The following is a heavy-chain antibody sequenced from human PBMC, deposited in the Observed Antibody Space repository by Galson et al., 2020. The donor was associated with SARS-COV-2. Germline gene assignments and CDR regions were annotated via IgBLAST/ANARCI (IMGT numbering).Heavy chain of an antibody. CDR2: INSDGSRT. CDR3: ATEQLVGAFDI. D-gene: IGHD6-6*01. Sequence: GGSLRLSCAASGFTFSSYWMYWVRQAPGKGLVWVSRINSDGSRTSYADSVKGRFTISRDNAKNTLYLQMNSLRAEDTAVYYCATEQLVGAFDIWGQGTMVTVSS. CDR1: GFTFSSYW. V-gene: IGHV3-74*01. J-gene: IGHJ3*02.